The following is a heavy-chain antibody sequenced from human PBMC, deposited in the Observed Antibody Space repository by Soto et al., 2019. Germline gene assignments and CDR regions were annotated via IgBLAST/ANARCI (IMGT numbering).Heavy chain of an antibody. V-gene: IGHV3-23*01. J-gene: IGHJ4*02. CDR3: AKDTFTSSTCLDY. CDR2: ISGSGGST. CDR1: GFTFSSYA. D-gene: IGHD2-2*01. Sequence: PGGSLRLSCAASGFTFSSYAMRWVRQAPGKGLEWVSAISGSGGSTYYADSVKGRFSIPRDNSKNTLYLQMNSLRAEDTAVYYCAKDTFTSSTCLDYWGQGTLGTVSS.